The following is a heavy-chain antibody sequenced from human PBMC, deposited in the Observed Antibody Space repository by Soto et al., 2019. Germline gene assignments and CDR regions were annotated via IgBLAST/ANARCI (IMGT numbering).Heavy chain of an antibody. V-gene: IGHV4-30-2*01. CDR3: ARDELEGNWFDP. Sequence: QLQLQESGSGLVRPSQTLSLTCAVSGGSISSGGYSWNWIRQPPGKDLEWIGYIYHSGNTLYNPSLKSRVTIPVDKSKNQFSLKLSSVSAADTAVYYCARDELEGNWFDPWGQGTLVTVSS. CDR1: GGSISSGGYS. J-gene: IGHJ5*02. D-gene: IGHD1-7*01. CDR2: IYHSGNT.